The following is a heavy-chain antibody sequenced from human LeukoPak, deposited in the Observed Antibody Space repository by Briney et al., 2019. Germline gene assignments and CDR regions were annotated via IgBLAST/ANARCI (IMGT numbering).Heavy chain of an antibody. CDR2: IDWDDDK. D-gene: IGHD3-10*01. V-gene: IGHV2-70*11. Sequence: SGPALVKPTQTLTLTCIISGFSLSTSGMCVSWIRQPPGKALEWLARIDWDDDKYYNTSLKTRLTISKDTSKNQVVPTMTNMDPVDTATYYCARIRRFNYDSGNPIDYWGQGTLVTVSS. CDR3: ARIRRFNYDSGNPIDY. CDR1: GFSLSTSGMC. J-gene: IGHJ4*02.